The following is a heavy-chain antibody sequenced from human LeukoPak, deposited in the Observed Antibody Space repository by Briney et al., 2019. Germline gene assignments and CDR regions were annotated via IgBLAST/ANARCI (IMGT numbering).Heavy chain of an antibody. CDR1: GFTFSSYG. CDR2: IRYDGSNK. J-gene: IGHJ4*02. CDR3: ANAIAARPDY. Sequence: GGSLRLSCAASGFTFSSYGMHWVRQAPGKGLEWVAFIRYDGSNKYYADSVKGRFTISRDNSKNTLYLQMDSLRAEDTAVYYCANAIAARPDYWGQGTLVTVSS. D-gene: IGHD6-6*01. V-gene: IGHV3-30*02.